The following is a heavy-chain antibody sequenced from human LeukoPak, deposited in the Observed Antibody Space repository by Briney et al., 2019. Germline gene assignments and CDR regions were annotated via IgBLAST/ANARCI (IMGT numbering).Heavy chain of an antibody. CDR1: GFTFSSYS. Sequence: GGSLRLSCAASGFTFSSYSMNWVRQAPGKGLEWVSSISSSSSYIYYADSVKGRFTISRDNAKNSLYLQMNSLRAEDTAVYYCARDGDIVVVVAGQYFDYWGQGTLVTVSS. J-gene: IGHJ4*02. D-gene: IGHD2-15*01. CDR2: ISSSSSYI. CDR3: ARDGDIVVVVAGQYFDY. V-gene: IGHV3-21*04.